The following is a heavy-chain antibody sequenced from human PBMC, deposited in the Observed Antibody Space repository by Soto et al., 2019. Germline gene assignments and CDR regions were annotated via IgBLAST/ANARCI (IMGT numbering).Heavy chain of an antibody. CDR1: GYTFTSYA. Sequence: GASVKVSCKASGYTFTSYAMHWVRQAPGQRLEWMGWINAGNGNTKYSQKFQGRVTITRDTSASTAYMELSSLRSEDTAVYYCARARYCSSTSCYPFDPWGQGTLVTVSS. D-gene: IGHD2-2*01. CDR2: INAGNGNT. J-gene: IGHJ5*02. V-gene: IGHV1-3*01. CDR3: ARARYCSSTSCYPFDP.